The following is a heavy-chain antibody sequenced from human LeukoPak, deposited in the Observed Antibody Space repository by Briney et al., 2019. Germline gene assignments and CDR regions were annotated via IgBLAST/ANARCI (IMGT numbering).Heavy chain of an antibody. CDR2: ISSSGSTI. V-gene: IGHV3-48*03. J-gene: IGHJ4*02. Sequence: PGGSLRLSCEASGFTFSSSAMNWVRQAPGKGLEWVSYISSSGSTIYYADSVKGRFTISRDNAKNSLYLQMNSLRAEDTAVYYCASLLTNGGKDYWGQGTLVTVSS. CDR1: GFTFSSSA. D-gene: IGHD4-23*01. CDR3: ASLLTNGGKDY.